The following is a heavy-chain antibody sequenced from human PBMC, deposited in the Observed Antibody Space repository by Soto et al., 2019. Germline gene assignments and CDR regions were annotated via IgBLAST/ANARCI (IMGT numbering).Heavy chain of an antibody. D-gene: IGHD4-4*01. CDR1: GFTFSSYG. CDR2: IWYDGSNK. CDR3: TTVGTTSYYYYMDV. J-gene: IGHJ6*03. Sequence: PGGSLSLSCAASGFTFSSYGMHWVRQAPGKGLEWVAVIWYDGSNKYYADSVKGRFTISRDNSKNTLYLQMNSLKTEDTAVYYCTTVGTTSYYYYMDVWGKGTTVTVSS. V-gene: IGHV3-33*01.